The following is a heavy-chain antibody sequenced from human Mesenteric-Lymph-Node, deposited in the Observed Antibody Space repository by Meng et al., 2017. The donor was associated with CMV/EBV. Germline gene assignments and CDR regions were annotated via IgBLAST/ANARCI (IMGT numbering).Heavy chain of an antibody. CDR3: AKESSGADGDYFDS. Sequence: GESLKISCAASGFTFSSYWLHWVRQVPGKGLVWVSRINRDGSNTRYGDSVKGRFTISRDNAKNTLSLQMNSLIPEDTALYYCAKESSGADGDYFDSWGQGTLVTVSS. J-gene: IGHJ4*02. V-gene: IGHV3-74*01. CDR1: GFTFSSYW. D-gene: IGHD2-15*01. CDR2: INRDGSNT.